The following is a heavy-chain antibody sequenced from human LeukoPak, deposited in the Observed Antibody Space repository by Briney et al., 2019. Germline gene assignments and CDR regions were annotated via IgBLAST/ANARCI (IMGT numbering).Heavy chain of an antibody. V-gene: IGHV3-53*01. CDR1: GFTVSDNY. D-gene: IGHD2-15*01. CDR3: AREDGDPYSPFDY. CDR2: IYSGGGT. J-gene: IGHJ4*02. Sequence: GGSLRLSCAVSGFTVSDNYMTWVRQAPGKGLEWVPVIYSGGGTYYTDSVKGRFAISRDNSRNTVYLQMNSLRAEDTAVYYCAREDGDPYSPFDYWGQGTLVTVSS.